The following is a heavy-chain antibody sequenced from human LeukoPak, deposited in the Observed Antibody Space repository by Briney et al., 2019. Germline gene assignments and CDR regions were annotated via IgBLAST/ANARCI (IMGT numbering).Heavy chain of an antibody. CDR2: IYHSGTT. CDR1: GYSITSGYY. D-gene: IGHD6-13*01. J-gene: IGHJ6*03. CDR3: ARDKVSSSWTRGYYYYMDV. Sequence: PSETLSLTCTVSGYSITSGYYWGWIRQPPGKGLEWIGTIYHSGTTYFNPSLKSRVTMSVDTSKNQFFLKLSSVTAADTAVYYCARDKVSSSWTRGYYYYMDVWGKGTTVTISS. V-gene: IGHV4-38-2*02.